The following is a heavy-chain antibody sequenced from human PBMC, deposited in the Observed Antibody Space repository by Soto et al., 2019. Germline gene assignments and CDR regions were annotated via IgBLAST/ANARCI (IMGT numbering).Heavy chain of an antibody. CDR2: IFSNDEK. D-gene: IGHD2-2*01. V-gene: IGHV2-26*01. CDR3: ARMLEPPCSSAACSYYYGMDV. Sequence: QVTLKESGPVLVKPTETLTLTCTVSGFSLSNGRMGVSWIRQPPGKALEWLAHIFSNDEKSYSTSLKSRLTISKDTSKSQVVLTMTNMDPVDTATYYCARMLEPPCSSAACSYYYGMDVWGQGTTVTVSS. J-gene: IGHJ6*02. CDR1: GFSLSNGRMG.